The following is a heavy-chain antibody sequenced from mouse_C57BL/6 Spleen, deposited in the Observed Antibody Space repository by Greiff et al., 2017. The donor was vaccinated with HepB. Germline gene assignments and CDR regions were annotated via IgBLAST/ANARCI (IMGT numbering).Heavy chain of an antibody. Sequence: QVQLKQPGAELVKPGASVKMSCKASGYTFTSYWITWVKQRPGQGLEWIGDIYPGSGSTNYNEKFKSKATLTVDTSSSTAYMQLSSLTSEDSAVYYCANLYYDYDGFAYWGQGTLVTVSA. D-gene: IGHD2-4*01. CDR1: GYTFTSYW. CDR3: ANLYYDYDGFAY. V-gene: IGHV1-55*01. J-gene: IGHJ3*01. CDR2: IYPGSGST.